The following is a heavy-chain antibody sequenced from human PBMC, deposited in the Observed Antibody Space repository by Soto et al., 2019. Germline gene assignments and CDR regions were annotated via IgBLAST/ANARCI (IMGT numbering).Heavy chain of an antibody. D-gene: IGHD2-21*02. CDR2: ISYSGGST. Sequence: EVPLLESGGDLVQPGGSLRLSCAASGFTFSNYAVTWVRQAPGKGLEWVSTISYSGGSTYYADSLRGRFTISRDNSKNTLYLQLNSLRAEDTAVYYCVRDGPYCGGDCYPNWGQGTLVTVSS. V-gene: IGHV3-23*01. CDR3: VRDGPYCGGDCYPN. CDR1: GFTFSNYA. J-gene: IGHJ4*02.